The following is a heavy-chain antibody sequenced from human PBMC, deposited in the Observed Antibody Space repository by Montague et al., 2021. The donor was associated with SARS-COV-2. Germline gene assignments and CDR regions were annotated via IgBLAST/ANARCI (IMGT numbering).Heavy chain of an antibody. Sequence: SETLSLTCTVSGGSITTSSYYWSWIRQPPGKGLEWIGYIYYSGSTNYNPSLKSRVTISVDTSKNQFSLKLSSVTAADTAVYYCAREWVSYYDSSGYGAAFDIWGQGTLVTVSS. D-gene: IGHD3-22*01. CDR3: AREWVSYYDSSGYGAAFDI. CDR1: GGSITTSSYY. J-gene: IGHJ4*02. V-gene: IGHV4-61*01. CDR2: IYYSGST.